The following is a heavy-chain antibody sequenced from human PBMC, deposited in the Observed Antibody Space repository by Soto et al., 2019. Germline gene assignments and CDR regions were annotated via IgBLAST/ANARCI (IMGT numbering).Heavy chain of an antibody. D-gene: IGHD4-17*01. CDR1: GFTFSNYW. CDR3: ASLRRWHPFDL. J-gene: IGHJ4*02. V-gene: IGHV3-74*03. Sequence: EVLLVESGGGLVQPGGSLRLSCAASGFTFSNYWMHWVRRAPGQGLVWVARVNSEGSDTMYADSVKGRFIISRDNAKNTLYLQMNGLRAEDTAVYYCASLRRWHPFDLWGQGTLVTVSS. CDR2: VNSEGSDT.